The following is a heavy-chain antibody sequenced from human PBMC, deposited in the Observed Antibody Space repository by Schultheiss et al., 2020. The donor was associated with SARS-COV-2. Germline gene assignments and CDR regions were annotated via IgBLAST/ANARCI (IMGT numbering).Heavy chain of an antibody. V-gene: IGHV3-74*01. D-gene: IGHD5-18*01. CDR2: INSDGSST. CDR3: VRDRGTAILPGDY. J-gene: IGHJ4*02. Sequence: GGSLRLSCAASGFTFSSYWMHWVRQAPGKGLLWVSRINSDGSSTRYADSVKGRFAISRDNAKNTLYLQMNSLRAVDTAVYYCVRDRGTAILPGDYWGQGTLVTVSS. CDR1: GFTFSSYW.